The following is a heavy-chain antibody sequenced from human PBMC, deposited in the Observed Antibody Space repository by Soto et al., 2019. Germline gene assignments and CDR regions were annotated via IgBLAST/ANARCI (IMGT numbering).Heavy chain of an antibody. Sequence: QVQLVQSGAEVKKPGSSVKVSCKASGGTFSSYTISWVRQAPGQGLEWMGRIIPIIGIANYEQKFQGRVTITADKSTNTADMELSSLRSEDTAVYDRERGWFDYDCMDVWGQGTTVTVAS. CDR1: GGTFSSYT. CDR3: ERGWFDYDCMDV. CDR2: IIPIIGIA. V-gene: IGHV1-69*02. D-gene: IGHD3-10*01. J-gene: IGHJ6*02.